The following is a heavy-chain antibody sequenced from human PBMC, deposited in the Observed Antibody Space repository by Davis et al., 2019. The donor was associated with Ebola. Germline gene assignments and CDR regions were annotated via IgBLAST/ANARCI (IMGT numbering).Heavy chain of an antibody. V-gene: IGHV3-23*01. J-gene: IGHJ4*02. CDR3: ATCGFCVSSSGIDY. Sequence: PGGSLRLSCVDSGLTFSNYDMSWVRQAPGKGLDWVSRISSNGDTAYYADSVRGRFTISRDNSRNTLYLQMNSLSADDTAVYYCATCGFCVSSSGIDYRGQGTLVTVSS. CDR1: GLTFSNYD. D-gene: IGHD6-19*01. CDR2: ISSNGDTA.